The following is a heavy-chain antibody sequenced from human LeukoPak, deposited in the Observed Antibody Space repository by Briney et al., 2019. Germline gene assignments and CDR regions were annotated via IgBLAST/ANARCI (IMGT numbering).Heavy chain of an antibody. Sequence: SETLSPTCAVYGGSFSGYYWSWIRQPPGKGLEWIGEINHSGSTNYNPSLKSRVTISVDTSKNQFSLKLSSVTAADTAVYYCARTLVEPTATDAFDIWGQGTMVTVSS. J-gene: IGHJ3*02. CDR3: ARTLVEPTATDAFDI. CDR2: INHSGST. V-gene: IGHV4-34*01. CDR1: GGSFSGYY. D-gene: IGHD2-2*01.